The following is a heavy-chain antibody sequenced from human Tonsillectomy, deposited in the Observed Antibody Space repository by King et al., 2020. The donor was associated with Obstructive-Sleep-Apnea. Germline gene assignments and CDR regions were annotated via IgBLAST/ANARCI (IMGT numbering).Heavy chain of an antibody. Sequence: VQLVESGGGVVQPGRSLRLSCAASGFTFSSYGIHWVSQAPGKGLEWVAVISYDGNNKYNADSVKGRFTISRDNSKNTVYLQMNSLRVEDTAVYYCAKDSSGWMYYFDYWGQGTQVTVSS. CDR1: GFTFSSYG. J-gene: IGHJ4*02. CDR3: AKDSSGWMYYFDY. CDR2: ISYDGNNK. V-gene: IGHV3-30*18. D-gene: IGHD6-19*01.